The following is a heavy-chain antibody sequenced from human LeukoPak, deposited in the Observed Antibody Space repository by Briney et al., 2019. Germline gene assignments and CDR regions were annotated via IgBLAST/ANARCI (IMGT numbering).Heavy chain of an antibody. V-gene: IGHV4-59*01. D-gene: IGHD2-21*01. Sequence: SETLSLTCTVSGGSISSYYWSWIRQPPGKGLEWIGYIYYSGSTNYNPSLKSRVTISVDTSKNQFSLKLSSVTAADTAVYYCARTGEAAVSPYDYWGQGTQVTVSS. J-gene: IGHJ4*02. CDR1: GGSISSYY. CDR3: ARTGEAAVSPYDY. CDR2: IYYSGST.